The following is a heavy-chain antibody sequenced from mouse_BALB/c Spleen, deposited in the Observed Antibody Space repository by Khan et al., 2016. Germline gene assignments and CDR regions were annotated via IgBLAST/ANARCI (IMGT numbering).Heavy chain of an antibody. V-gene: IGHV2-2*02. CDR3: ARSCSDWCFDV. CDR2: IWSGGNT. J-gene: IGHJ1*01. Sequence: QVQLKESGPGLVQPSQSLSITCTVSGFSLTVYGVHWVRQSPGKGLEWLGVIWSGGNTDYKPAFISRLSINKDNFKSQVFFNMNSLQANDSAIYYCARSCSDWCFDVWGAGTSVTVSS. CDR1: GFSLTVYG.